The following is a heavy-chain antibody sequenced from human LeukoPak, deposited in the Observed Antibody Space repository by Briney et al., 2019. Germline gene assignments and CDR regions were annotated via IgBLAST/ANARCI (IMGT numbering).Heavy chain of an antibody. Sequence: AASVKVSCKASGYTFTSYGISWVRQAPGQGLEWMGGIIPIFGTANYAQKFQGRVTITADESTSTAYMELSSLRSEDTAVYYCARGSRITMVRGAHKEDWGQGTLVTVSS. CDR2: IIPIFGTA. V-gene: IGHV1-69*13. D-gene: IGHD3-10*01. J-gene: IGHJ4*02. CDR3: ARGSRITMVRGAHKED. CDR1: GYTFTSYG.